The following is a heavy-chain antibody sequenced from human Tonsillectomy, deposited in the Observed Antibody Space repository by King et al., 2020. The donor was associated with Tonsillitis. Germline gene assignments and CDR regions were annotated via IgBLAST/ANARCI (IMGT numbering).Heavy chain of an antibody. D-gene: IGHD3-22*01. Sequence: VQLVESGGGLVKPGGSLRLSCAASGFTFSSDSMSWVRQAPGKGLEWVSSLTSSSNYIYYADSVKGRFTISRDNAKNSLYLQMNSLRAEDTAVYYCARVALGMIVVATDYYFDYWGQGTLVTVSS. CDR1: GFTFSSDS. J-gene: IGHJ4*02. CDR2: LTSSSNYI. V-gene: IGHV3-21*01. CDR3: ARVALGMIVVATDYYFDY.